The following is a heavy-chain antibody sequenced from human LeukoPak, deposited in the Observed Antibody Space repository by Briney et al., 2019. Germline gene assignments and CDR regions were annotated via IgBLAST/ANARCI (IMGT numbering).Heavy chain of an antibody. Sequence: GGSLRLSCGASGFTFGAYWMYWVRQDPGKGLEWVGCIKEDGSEKHYADSVKGRFTISRDNAKNSLFLQMNSLRVEDTAVYYCARVGVSSSPDFDCWGQGTLVTVS. J-gene: IGHJ4*02. V-gene: IGHV3-7*01. CDR1: GFTFGAYW. D-gene: IGHD6-6*01. CDR3: ARVGVSSSPDFDC. CDR2: IKEDGSEK.